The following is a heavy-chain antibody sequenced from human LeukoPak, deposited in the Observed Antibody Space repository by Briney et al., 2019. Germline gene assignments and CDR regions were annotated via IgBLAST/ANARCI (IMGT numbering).Heavy chain of an antibody. CDR2: ISGSGDVK. V-gene: IGHV3-23*01. Sequence: TGGSLRLSCAASGFTFSSYSMNWVRQAPGKGLEWVSGISGSGDVKWYADSVKGRFIISRDNSKNTLYLQMNSLGAEDTAVYYCAQDGASIRFDNWGQGTLVTVSS. CDR3: AQDGASIRFDN. D-gene: IGHD2-2*02. CDR1: GFTFSSYS. J-gene: IGHJ4*02.